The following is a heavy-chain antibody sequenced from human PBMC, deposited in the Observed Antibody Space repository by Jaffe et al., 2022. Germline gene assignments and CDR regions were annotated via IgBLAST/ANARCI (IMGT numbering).Heavy chain of an antibody. Sequence: QVQLQESGPGLVKPSGTLSLTCAVSGGSISSSNWWSWIRQPPGKGLEWIGEIYHSGSTNYNPSLKSRVTISVDKSKNQFSLKLSSVTAADTAVYYCARNSLYYDILTGYYLFDYWGQGTLVTVSS. CDR3: ARNSLYYDILTGYYLFDY. D-gene: IGHD3-9*01. CDR1: GGSISSSNW. J-gene: IGHJ4*02. CDR2: IYHSGST. V-gene: IGHV4-4*02.